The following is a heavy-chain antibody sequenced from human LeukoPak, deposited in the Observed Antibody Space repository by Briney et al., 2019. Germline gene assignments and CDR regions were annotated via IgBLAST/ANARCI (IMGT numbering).Heavy chain of an antibody. Sequence: GSLRLSCIASGFTLSSYAMSWVRPAPGKGLEWVSHIGNAGRRDYADSVKGRFTISRDNSRNTLYLQMNNLRAEDTAVYYCAKDNPGDYVRYFDYWGQGTLVTVSS. CDR1: GFTLSSYA. CDR3: AKDNPGDYVRYFDY. J-gene: IGHJ4*02. D-gene: IGHD4-17*01. CDR2: IGNAGRR. V-gene: IGHV3-23*01.